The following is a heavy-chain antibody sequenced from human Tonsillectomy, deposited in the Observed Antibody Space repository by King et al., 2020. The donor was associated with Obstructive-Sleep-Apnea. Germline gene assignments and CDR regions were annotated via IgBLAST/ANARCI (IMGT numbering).Heavy chain of an antibody. Sequence: VQLQQWGAGLLKPSETLSLTCAVYGGSFSAYYWSWIRQPPGKGLEWIGEINHSGSTNYNPSLKSRVTISVDTSKNQFSLKLSSLTAADTAVYYCARGIDYYDSSGSPSWGQGTLVTVSS. V-gene: IGHV4-34*01. CDR2: INHSGST. CDR1: GGSFSAYY. CDR3: ARGIDYYDSSGSPS. D-gene: IGHD3-22*01. J-gene: IGHJ4*02.